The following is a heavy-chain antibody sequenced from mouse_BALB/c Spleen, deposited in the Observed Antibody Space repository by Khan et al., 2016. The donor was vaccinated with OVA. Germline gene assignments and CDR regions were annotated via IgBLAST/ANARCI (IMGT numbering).Heavy chain of an antibody. J-gene: IGHJ1*01. Sequence: QVQLKQSGAELVRPGASVKLSCKTSGYIFTSYWIHWVKQRSGQGLEWIARIYPGTGSIFFNEKFKGKATLTADQSSSTAYMQLSSLKPEDSAVYFCAICYDYETSYFDVWGAGTTVTVSS. CDR3: AICYDYETSYFDV. V-gene: IGHV1-76*01. CDR1: GYIFTSYW. CDR2: IYPGTGSI. D-gene: IGHD2-4*01.